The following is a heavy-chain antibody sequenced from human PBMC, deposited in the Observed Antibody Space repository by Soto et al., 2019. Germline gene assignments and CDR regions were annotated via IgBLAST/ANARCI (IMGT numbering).Heavy chain of an antibody. CDR2: ISAYNGNT. Sequence: QVQLEQSGAEVKKPGASVKVSCTTSGYTFTNFGLSWVRQAPGQELEWMGWISAYNGNTNYAQNFQGRVTMSTDTSTITAYMELMILISVDTVVYFCARRATQIDYWVLGTLVTVSS. J-gene: IGHJ4*02. CDR3: ARRATQIDY. CDR1: GYTFTNFG. V-gene: IGHV1-18*01.